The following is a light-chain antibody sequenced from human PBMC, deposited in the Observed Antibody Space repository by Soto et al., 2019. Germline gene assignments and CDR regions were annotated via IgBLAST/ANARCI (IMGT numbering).Light chain of an antibody. CDR1: QGGSAY. Sequence: DIQMTQSPSSLSASVGDRVTITCRARQGGSAYLLWYQQRQWRAHQLLIYAASNVVSGLPSRFSGSGSGTNCTRTISSLQPEDFATYYCQQSYRTPHTFGHGTKLETK. V-gene: IGKV1-39*01. CDR3: QQSYRTPHT. CDR2: AAS. J-gene: IGKJ2*01.